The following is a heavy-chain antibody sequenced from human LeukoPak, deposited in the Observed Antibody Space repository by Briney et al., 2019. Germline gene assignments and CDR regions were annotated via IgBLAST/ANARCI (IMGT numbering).Heavy chain of an antibody. CDR3: AREWFGELLDGY. CDR2: ISSSSSYI. D-gene: IGHD3-10*01. J-gene: IGHJ4*02. V-gene: IGHV3-21*01. Sequence: PGGSLRLSCAASGFNFSSYSMNWVRQAPGKGLEWVSSISSSSSYIYYADSVKGRFTISRDNAKNSLYLQMNSLRAEDTAVYYCAREWFGELLDGYWGQGTLVTVSS. CDR1: GFNFSSYS.